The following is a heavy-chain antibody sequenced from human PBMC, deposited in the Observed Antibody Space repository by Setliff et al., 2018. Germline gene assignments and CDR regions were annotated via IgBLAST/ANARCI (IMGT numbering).Heavy chain of an antibody. Sequence: LRLSCAASGFTFSSYEMNWVRQAPGKGLEWVSYISSSGSTIYYADSVKGRFTISRDNAKNSLYLQMNSLRAEDMALYYCAKGYCSSTSCYVDYWGQGTLVTVSS. CDR3: AKGYCSSTSCYVDY. CDR1: GFTFSSYE. D-gene: IGHD2-2*01. J-gene: IGHJ4*02. V-gene: IGHV3-48*03. CDR2: ISSSGSTI.